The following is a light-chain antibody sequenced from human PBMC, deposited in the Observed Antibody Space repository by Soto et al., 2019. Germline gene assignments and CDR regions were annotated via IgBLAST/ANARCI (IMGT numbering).Light chain of an antibody. V-gene: IGKV3-20*01. CDR2: GAS. J-gene: IGKJ2*01. CDR3: QQYGSSPRT. CDR1: QSVSSSY. Sequence: EIGLTQSPGTLSLSPGERATLSCRASQSVSSSYLDWYQQKPGQAPRLLIYGASSRATGIPDRFSGSGSGTDFTLTISRLEPEDFAVDYCQQYGSSPRTFGQGTKLAIK.